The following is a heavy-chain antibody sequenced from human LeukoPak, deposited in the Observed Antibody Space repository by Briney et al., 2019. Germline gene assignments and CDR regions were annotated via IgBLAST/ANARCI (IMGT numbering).Heavy chain of an antibody. Sequence: GRSLRLSCAASGFTVSSNHMTWVRQATAQGLDWVSDSYIGGLTFYSDSVSGRFTISRENAKNTVYLQMNSLGVEDTARYYCARDNAPAGGGLDYWGQGTLVTVSS. J-gene: IGHJ4*02. V-gene: IGHV3-53*01. CDR2: SYIGGLT. CDR3: ARDNAPAGGGLDY. D-gene: IGHD2-2*01. CDR1: GFTVSSNH.